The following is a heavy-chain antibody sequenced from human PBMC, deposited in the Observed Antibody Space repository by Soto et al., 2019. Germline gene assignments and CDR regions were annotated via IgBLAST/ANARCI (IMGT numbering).Heavy chain of an antibody. J-gene: IGHJ4*02. CDR1: GGSISSSSYY. Sequence: QLQLQESGPGLVKPSETLSLTCTVSGGSISSSSYYWGWIRQPPGKGLEWIGSIYYSGSTYYNPSLKSRVTISVDTSKNQFSLKLSSVTAADTAVYYCARHYPLGIEDYWGQGTLVTVSS. CDR2: IYYSGST. V-gene: IGHV4-39*01. D-gene: IGHD7-27*01. CDR3: ARHYPLGIEDY.